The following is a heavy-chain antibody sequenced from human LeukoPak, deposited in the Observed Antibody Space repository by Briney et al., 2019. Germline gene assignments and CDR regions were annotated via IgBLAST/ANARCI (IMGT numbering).Heavy chain of an antibody. CDR3: VKSLASGWYQFED. CDR2: ITSDGGRT. J-gene: IGHJ4*02. Sequence: GGSLRLSCSASGFIFSGYAMHWVRQAPGKGLKFVSSITSDGGRTHYADSVKGRFTISGDNSMNTVHLQMSSLRAEDTALYYCVKSLASGWYQFEDWGQGTLVTVSS. V-gene: IGHV3-64D*09. CDR1: GFIFSGYA. D-gene: IGHD6-19*01.